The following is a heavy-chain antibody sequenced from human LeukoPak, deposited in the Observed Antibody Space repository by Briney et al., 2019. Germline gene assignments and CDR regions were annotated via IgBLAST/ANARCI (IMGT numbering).Heavy chain of an antibody. CDR2: IWYDGSNQ. J-gene: IGHJ4*02. CDR1: GFTFSSYG. D-gene: IGHD3-9*01. CDR3: ARGSPYYDILTGYTFDY. V-gene: IGHV3-33*01. Sequence: GGSLRLSCAASGFTFSSYGMHCVRQAPGKGLERVAVIWYDGSNQYYADSVKGRFTISRDNSKNTLYLQMNSLRAQDTAVYYCARGSPYYDILTGYTFDYWGQGTLVTVSS.